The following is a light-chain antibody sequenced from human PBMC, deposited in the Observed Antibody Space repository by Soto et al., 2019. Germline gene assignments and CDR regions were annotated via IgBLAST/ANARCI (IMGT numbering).Light chain of an antibody. CDR1: QSVSSN. CDR2: DTY. J-gene: IGKJ1*01. V-gene: IGKV3-11*01. Sequence: EIVLTQSPVTLSLSPGQRATLSCRASQSVSSNHLGWYQQKPGQPPRLLIYDTYKRATGIPARFSGSGSGTDFTLTISSLEPEDFAVYYCQQRSNYWTFVQGTKVEIK. CDR3: QQRSNYWT.